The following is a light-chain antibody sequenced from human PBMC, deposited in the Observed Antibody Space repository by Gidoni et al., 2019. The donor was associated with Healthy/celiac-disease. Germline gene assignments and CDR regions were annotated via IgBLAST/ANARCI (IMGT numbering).Light chain of an antibody. CDR3: CSYAGSSYV. CDR1: SSDVGGYNY. J-gene: IGLJ1*01. V-gene: IGLV2-11*01. Sequence: QSALTQPRSVSGSPVQSVTISCTGTSSDVGGYNYVSWYQQQPGKAPKLMIYDVSKRPSGVPDRFSGSKSGNTASLTISGRQAEDEADYYCCSYAGSSYVFGTGTKVTVL. CDR2: DVS.